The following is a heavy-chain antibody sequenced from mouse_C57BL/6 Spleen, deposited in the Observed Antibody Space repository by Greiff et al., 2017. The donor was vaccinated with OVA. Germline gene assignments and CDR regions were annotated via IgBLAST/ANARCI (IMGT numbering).Heavy chain of an antibody. CDR1: GYTFTSYW. Sequence: VQLQQPGAELVKPGASVKLSCKASGYTFTSYWMQWVKQRPGQGLEWIGEIDPSDSYTNYNQKFKGKATLTVDTSSSTAYMQLSSLTSEDSAVYYCAREVLFAYWGQGTLVTVSA. V-gene: IGHV1-50*01. CDR3: AREVLFAY. J-gene: IGHJ3*01. CDR2: IDPSDSYT.